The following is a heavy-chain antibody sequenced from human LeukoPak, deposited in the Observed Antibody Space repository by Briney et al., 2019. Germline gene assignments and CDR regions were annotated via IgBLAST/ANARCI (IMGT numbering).Heavy chain of an antibody. Sequence: GRSLRLSCAASGFTFSSYGMHWVRQAPGKGLEWVAVISYDGSNKYYADSVKGRFTISRDNSKNTLYLQMNSLRAEDTAVYYCAKTRVVTMIVVVELDYWGQGTLVTVSS. CDR3: AKTRVVTMIVVVELDY. CDR2: ISYDGSNK. J-gene: IGHJ4*02. CDR1: GFTFSSYG. D-gene: IGHD3-22*01. V-gene: IGHV3-30*18.